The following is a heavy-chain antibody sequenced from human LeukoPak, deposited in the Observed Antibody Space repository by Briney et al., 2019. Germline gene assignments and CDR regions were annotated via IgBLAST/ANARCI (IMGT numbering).Heavy chain of an antibody. CDR3: ARQGGSSSPYYFYYLDV. J-gene: IGHJ6*03. CDR2: IYHSGST. D-gene: IGHD6-13*01. V-gene: IGHV4-38-2*01. CDR1: GYSISSGYY. Sequence: SETLSLTCAVSGYSISSGYYWGWSRQPPGKGLEWIACIYHSGSTYYNPSLKSRVTMSVDTSKNQFSLRLTSLTAADTAVYYCARQGGSSSPYYFYYLDVWSKGTTVTVSS.